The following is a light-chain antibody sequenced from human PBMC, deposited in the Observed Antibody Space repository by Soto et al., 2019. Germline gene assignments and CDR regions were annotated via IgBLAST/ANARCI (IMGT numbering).Light chain of an antibody. CDR3: QSYDSSGEVV. CDR1: SSNIGAGYD. CDR2: GNS. V-gene: IGLV1-40*01. J-gene: IGLJ2*01. Sequence: QPVLTQPPSVSGAPGQRVTISCTGSSSNIGAGYDVHWYQQLPGTAPKLLIYGNSNRPSGVPDRFSGSKSGTSASLAITGLQAEYEADYYCQSYDSSGEVVFGGGTKLTVL.